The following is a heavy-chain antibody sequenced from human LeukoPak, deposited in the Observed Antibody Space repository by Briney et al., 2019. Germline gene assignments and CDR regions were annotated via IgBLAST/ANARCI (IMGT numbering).Heavy chain of an antibody. CDR1: GGPISSYY. CDR2: IYTSGST. CDR3: ARARYFDY. Sequence: SETLSLPCTVSGGPISSYYWSWIRQPPGKGLEWIGYIYTSGSTNYNPSLKSRVTISVDTSKNQFSLKLSSVTAADTAVYYCARARYFDYWGQGTLVTVSS. V-gene: IGHV4-4*09. J-gene: IGHJ4*02.